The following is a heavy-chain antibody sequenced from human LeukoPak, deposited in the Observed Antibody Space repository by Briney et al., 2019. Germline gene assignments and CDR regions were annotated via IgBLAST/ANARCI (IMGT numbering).Heavy chain of an antibody. CDR1: GGSISSYY. CDR3: VGEAVADPRVDY. J-gene: IGHJ4*02. Sequence: SETLSLTCTVSGGSISSYYWSWIRQPAGKGLDWIAYICYTGSTYYNPSLKSRVTISVDTSKNQFSLKLSSVTAADTAVYYCVGEAVADPRVDYWGQGTLVTVSS. V-gene: IGHV4-59*12. D-gene: IGHD6-19*01. CDR2: ICYTGST.